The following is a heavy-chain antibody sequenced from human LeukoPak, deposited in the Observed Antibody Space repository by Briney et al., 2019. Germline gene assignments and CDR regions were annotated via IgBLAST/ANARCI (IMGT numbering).Heavy chain of an antibody. D-gene: IGHD3-10*01. J-gene: IGHJ4*02. V-gene: IGHV3-21*01. CDR3: ARDWARSSYDY. Sequence: GGSLRLSCAASGFTFSSYSIHWVRQTPGKGLEWVSSISSTSSYIYYAGSVKGRFTISRDNAKNTVYLQMKSLRAEDTAVYYCARDWARSSYDYWGQGTLVTVSS. CDR1: GFTFSSYS. CDR2: ISSTSSYI.